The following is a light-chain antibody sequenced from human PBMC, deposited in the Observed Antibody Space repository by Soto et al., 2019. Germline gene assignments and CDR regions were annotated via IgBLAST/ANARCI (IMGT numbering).Light chain of an antibody. J-gene: IGKJ1*01. V-gene: IGKV1-5*03. CDR2: KAS. CDR3: QHYNSYSEA. Sequence: DIQMTQSPSTLSGSVGDRVTITCRASQTISSWLAWYQQKPGKAPKLLIYKASTLKSGVPSRFSGGGSGTEFTLTISSLQPDDFATYSCQHYNSYSEAFGQGTKVELK. CDR1: QTISSW.